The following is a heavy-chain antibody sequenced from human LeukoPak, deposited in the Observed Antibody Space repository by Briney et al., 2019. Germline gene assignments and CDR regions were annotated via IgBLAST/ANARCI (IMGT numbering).Heavy chain of an antibody. CDR2: IGYGGDT. V-gene: IGHV3-64*01. Sequence: GGSLRLSCAASGFTISSNSMHWIRQGPGKGLEYVSAIGYGGDTYYANSVKGRFTISRDNSKNTLYLQMGSLRPEDVAVYYCARVGGSGSFDSWGQGTLVTVSS. J-gene: IGHJ4*02. CDR3: ARVGGSGSFDS. CDR1: GFTISSNS. D-gene: IGHD6-19*01.